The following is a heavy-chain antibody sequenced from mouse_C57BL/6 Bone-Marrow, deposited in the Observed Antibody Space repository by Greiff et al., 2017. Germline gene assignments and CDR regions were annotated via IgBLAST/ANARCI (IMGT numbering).Heavy chain of an antibody. D-gene: IGHD1-3*01. CDR3: ARTGYIPPFDV. J-gene: IGHJ1*03. Sequence: QVQLQQPGAELVKPGASVKLSCKASGYTFTSYWMQWLKQRPGQGLEWIGEIDPSVIYTNSNQKFKGKATLPVDTSSSTAYMQLSSLTSEDSAVYYCARTGYIPPFDVWGTGTTVTVSS. CDR1: GYTFTSYW. V-gene: IGHV1-50*01. CDR2: IDPSVIYT.